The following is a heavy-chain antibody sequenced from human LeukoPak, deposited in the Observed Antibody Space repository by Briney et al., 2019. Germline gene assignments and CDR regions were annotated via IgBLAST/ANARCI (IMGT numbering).Heavy chain of an antibody. CDR2: IIPIFGTA. CDR1: GGTSSSYA. V-gene: IGHV1-69*05. CDR3: ARVLRVVVTAIGGAFDI. D-gene: IGHD2-21*02. Sequence: ASVTVSCKASGGTSSSYAISWVRQAPGQGLEWMGGIIPIFGTANYAQKFQGRVTITTDESTSTAYMELSSLRSEDTAVYYCARVLRVVVTAIGGAFDIWGQGTMVTVSS. J-gene: IGHJ3*02.